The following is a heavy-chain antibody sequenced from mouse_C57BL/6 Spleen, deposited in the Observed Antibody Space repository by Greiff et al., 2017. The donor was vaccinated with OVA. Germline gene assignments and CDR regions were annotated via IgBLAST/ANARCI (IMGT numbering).Heavy chain of an antibody. CDR1: GFTFSSYA. V-gene: IGHV5-4*01. Sequence: DVMLVESGGGLVKPGGSLKLSCAASGFTFSSYAMSWVRQTPEKRLEWVATISDGGSYTYSPDNVKGRFTISRDNAKNNLYLQMSHLKSEDTAMYYCARDQGYYGSSYDYFDYWGQGTTLTVSS. CDR2: ISDGGSYT. D-gene: IGHD1-1*01. J-gene: IGHJ2*01. CDR3: ARDQGYYGSSYDYFDY.